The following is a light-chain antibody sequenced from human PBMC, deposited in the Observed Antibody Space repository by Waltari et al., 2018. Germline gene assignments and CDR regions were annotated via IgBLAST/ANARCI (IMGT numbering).Light chain of an antibody. Sequence: SSELTQDPAVSVALGQTLRITCQGASIRTYYANWYQQKPGQAPVLVIYGKNNRPSGIPDRLSASSSGNTASLTIAGAQAEDEADYYCNSRDSSGNPYVFGSGTKVTVL. J-gene: IGLJ1*01. CDR1: SIRTYY. V-gene: IGLV3-19*01. CDR3: NSRDSSGNPYV. CDR2: GKN.